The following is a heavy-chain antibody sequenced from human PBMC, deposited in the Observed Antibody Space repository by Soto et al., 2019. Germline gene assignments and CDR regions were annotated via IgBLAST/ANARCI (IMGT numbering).Heavy chain of an antibody. D-gene: IGHD3-16*01. CDR2: IHPSGDTK. CDR3: AGDLWGSGTVDY. Sequence: QVQLVQSGAEVKEPGASVKVSCKASGYTFQNYHMHWVRQAPGQGLEWMGIIHPSGDTKTYGQRSQGRLAMTGEMSTSIPYVVLSCLTSEDSAFYFCAGDLWGSGTVDYWGEGTLVTVSS. CDR1: GYTFQNYH. J-gene: IGHJ4*02. V-gene: IGHV1-46*02.